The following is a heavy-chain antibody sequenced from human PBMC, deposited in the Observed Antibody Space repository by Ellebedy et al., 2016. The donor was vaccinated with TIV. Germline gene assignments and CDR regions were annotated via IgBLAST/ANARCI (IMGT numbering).Heavy chain of an antibody. V-gene: IGHV3-7*01. CDR2: IKEDGSEK. Sequence: GESLKISCAASGFTFTDYWMSWVRQAPGKGLEWVANIKEDGSEKYYVDSVKGRFTISRDNAKNSLYLQMNSLRAEDTAVYYCARRGWYFDLWGRGTLVTVSS. CDR3: ARRGWYFDL. CDR1: GFTFTDYW. J-gene: IGHJ2*01.